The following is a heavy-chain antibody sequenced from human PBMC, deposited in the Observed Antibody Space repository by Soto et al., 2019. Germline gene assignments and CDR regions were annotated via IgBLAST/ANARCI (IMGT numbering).Heavy chain of an antibody. CDR1: GGSINNFH. CDR3: ASATMVRGVTLYYYGMDV. J-gene: IGHJ6*02. Sequence: SETLSLTCTVSGGSINNFHWSWIRQPPGKGLEWIGYIYYSGSTNYNPSLKSRVTISVDTSKNQFSLKLSSVTAADTAVYYCASATMVRGVTLYYYGMDVWGQGTTVTVSS. D-gene: IGHD3-10*01. V-gene: IGHV4-59*08. CDR2: IYYSGST.